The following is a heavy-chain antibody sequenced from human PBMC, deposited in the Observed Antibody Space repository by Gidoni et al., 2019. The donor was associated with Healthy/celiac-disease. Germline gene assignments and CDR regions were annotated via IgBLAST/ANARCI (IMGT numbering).Heavy chain of an antibody. Sequence: QVQLVQSGAEVKKPGASVKVSCKASGYTFTGYYMHWVRQAPGQGLEWMGWINPNSGGTNYAQKFQGRVTMTRDTSISTAYMELSRLRSDDTAVYYCARDLGRITMVRGVINYFDYWGQGTLVTVSS. J-gene: IGHJ4*02. V-gene: IGHV1-2*02. CDR2: INPNSGGT. CDR1: GYTFTGYY. CDR3: ARDLGRITMVRGVINYFDY. D-gene: IGHD3-10*01.